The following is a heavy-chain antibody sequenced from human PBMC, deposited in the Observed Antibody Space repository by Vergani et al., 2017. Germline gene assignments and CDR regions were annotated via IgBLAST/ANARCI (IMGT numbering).Heavy chain of an antibody. CDR1: GFTFSDYY. J-gene: IGHJ4*02. CDR3: AKVVTAVYFDY. V-gene: IGHV3-11*05. CDR2: ISSSSSYT. D-gene: IGHD2-21*02. Sequence: QVQLVESGGGLVKPGGSLRLSCAASGFTFSDYYMSWIRQAPGKGLEWVSYISSSSSYTNYADSVKGRFTISRDNAKNSLYLQMNGLRAEDTAVYYCAKVVTAVYFDYWGQGTLVTVSS.